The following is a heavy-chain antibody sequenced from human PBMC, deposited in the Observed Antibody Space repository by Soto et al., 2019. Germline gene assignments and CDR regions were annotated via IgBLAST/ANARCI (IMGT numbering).Heavy chain of an antibody. CDR2: IYDSGST. CDR3: ARAPVRDGDPDAFDF. Sequence: NPSETLSLTCTVSGGSISPYYWSWIRHPPRKGLEWIGYIYDSGSTSYNPSLRSRVTISIDTSRSQFSLSLGSVTAADTAVYYCARAPVRDGDPDAFDFWGQGTMVTVSS. V-gene: IGHV4-59*01. CDR1: GGSISPYY. J-gene: IGHJ3*01.